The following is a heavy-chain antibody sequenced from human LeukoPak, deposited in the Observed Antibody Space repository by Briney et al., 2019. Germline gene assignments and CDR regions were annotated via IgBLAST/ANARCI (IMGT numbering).Heavy chain of an antibody. CDR2: INPDGGEE. J-gene: IGHJ4*02. Sequence: GGSLRPSCAASGFTFSSYGMHWVRQAPGKGLEWVANINPDGGEERYVDSVKGRFVISRDNAKNSLYLQMNSLRAEDTAVYYCARGAWDNWGQGTLVTVSS. V-gene: IGHV3-7*02. CDR3: ARGAWDN. CDR1: GFTFSSYG.